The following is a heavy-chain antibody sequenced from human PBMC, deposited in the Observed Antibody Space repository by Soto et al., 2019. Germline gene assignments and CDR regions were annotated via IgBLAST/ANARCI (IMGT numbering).Heavy chain of an antibody. Sequence: ASVKVSCKASGGTFSSYAISWVRQAPGQGLEWIGGIIPIFGTANYAQKFQGRVTITADESTSTAYMELSSLRSEDTAVYYCARSRSSGSGYFQHWGQGTLVTVS. V-gene: IGHV1-69*13. D-gene: IGHD6-19*01. CDR2: IIPIFGTA. J-gene: IGHJ1*01. CDR3: ARSRSSGSGYFQH. CDR1: GGTFSSYA.